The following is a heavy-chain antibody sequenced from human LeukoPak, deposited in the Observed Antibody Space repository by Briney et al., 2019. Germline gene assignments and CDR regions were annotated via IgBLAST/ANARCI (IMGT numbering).Heavy chain of an antibody. CDR1: GFTFDDYG. Sequence: PGGSLRLSCAASGFTFDDYGMSWVRQAPGKGLGWVSGINWNGGSTGYADSVKGRFTISRDNAKNSLYLQMNSLRAEDTALYHCARPADPNYYYYGMDVWGQGTTVTVSS. CDR3: ARPADPNYYYYGMDV. J-gene: IGHJ6*02. V-gene: IGHV3-20*01. CDR2: INWNGGST. D-gene: IGHD2-2*01.